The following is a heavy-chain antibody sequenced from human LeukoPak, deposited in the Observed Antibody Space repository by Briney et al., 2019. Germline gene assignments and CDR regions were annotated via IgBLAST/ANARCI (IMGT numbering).Heavy chain of an antibody. Sequence: ASVTVSCKASGYTFTGYYLHWVRQAPGQGLEWMAWINPDSGGTIYAQKFQGRVTMTRDTSITTAYMELSRLTSDDTAVYFCARASSWYSYGMDLWGQGTTVTVSS. J-gene: IGHJ6*02. D-gene: IGHD6-13*01. CDR2: INPDSGGT. V-gene: IGHV1-2*02. CDR3: ARASSWYSYGMDL. CDR1: GYTFTGYY.